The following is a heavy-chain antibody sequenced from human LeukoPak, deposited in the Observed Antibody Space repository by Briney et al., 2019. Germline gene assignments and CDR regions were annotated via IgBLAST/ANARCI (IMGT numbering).Heavy chain of an antibody. J-gene: IGHJ5*02. CDR2: INHSGST. Sequence: SETLSLTCAVYGGSFSGYYWGWIRQPPGKGLEWIGEINHSGSTNYNPSLKSRVTISVDTSKNQFSLKLSSVTAADTAVYYCARGGRHYDSSGYYRNTCWFDPWGQGTLVTVSS. CDR3: ARGGRHYDSSGYYRNTCWFDP. D-gene: IGHD3-22*01. CDR1: GGSFSGYY. V-gene: IGHV4-34*01.